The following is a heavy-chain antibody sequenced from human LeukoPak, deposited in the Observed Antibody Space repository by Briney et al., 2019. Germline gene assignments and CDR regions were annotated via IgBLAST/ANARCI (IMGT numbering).Heavy chain of an antibody. V-gene: IGHV4-34*01. CDR3: ARTKDYIWGIYYYYYMDV. Sequence: SETLSLTCAVYGGSFSGYYWSWLRQPPGKGLEWIGEINRSGSTTYNPSLKSRDTISVDTSKNQYSLKLSSVTAADTAVYYCARTKDYIWGIYYYYYMDVWGKGTTVTVSS. CDR2: INRSGST. D-gene: IGHD3-16*01. J-gene: IGHJ6*03. CDR1: GGSFSGYY.